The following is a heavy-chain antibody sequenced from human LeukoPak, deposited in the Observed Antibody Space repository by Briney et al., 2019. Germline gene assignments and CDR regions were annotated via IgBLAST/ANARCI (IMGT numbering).Heavy chain of an antibody. J-gene: IGHJ4*02. CDR3: ARGYSYPYFDY. Sequence: GGSLRLSCAASGFTFSTYTMNWVRQAPGKGLEWVSYISSSSSSTIYYADSVKGRFTISRDNAKNSLYPQMNSLRDEDTAVYYCARGYSYPYFDYWGQGTLVTVSS. CDR2: ISSSSSSTI. V-gene: IGHV3-48*02. D-gene: IGHD5-18*01. CDR1: GFTFSTYT.